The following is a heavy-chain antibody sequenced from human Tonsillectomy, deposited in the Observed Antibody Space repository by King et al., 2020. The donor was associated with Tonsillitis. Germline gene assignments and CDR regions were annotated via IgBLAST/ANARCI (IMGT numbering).Heavy chain of an antibody. D-gene: IGHD5-18*01. V-gene: IGHV3-43*01. CDR3: AKDMHGYRYAFEY. J-gene: IGHJ4*02. CDR1: GFTFDDYT. Sequence: VQLVESGGVVVQPGGSLRLSCAASGFTFDDYTMHWVRQAPGKGLEWVSLISWEGGSTYSADSVKGRFTISRDNSKNSLYLQMNSLRTEDTAFNYCAKDMHGYRYAFEYLGQGTLVTLSS. CDR2: ISWEGGST.